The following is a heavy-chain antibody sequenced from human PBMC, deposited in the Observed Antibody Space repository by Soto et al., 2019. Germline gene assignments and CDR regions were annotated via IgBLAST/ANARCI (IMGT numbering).Heavy chain of an antibody. D-gene: IGHD4-17*01. V-gene: IGHV3-53*01. J-gene: IGHJ4*02. Sequence: EMQLVESGGGLIQPGGSLRLSCAASGFTVSSNFMSWVGQAPGKGLEWVSVIYSGGSTYYADSVKGRFTISRDNSKNTLYLQMNSLRAEDTAVYYCAKNLWDYGDYGYWGQGTLVTVSS. CDR2: IYSGGST. CDR3: AKNLWDYGDYGY. CDR1: GFTVSSNF.